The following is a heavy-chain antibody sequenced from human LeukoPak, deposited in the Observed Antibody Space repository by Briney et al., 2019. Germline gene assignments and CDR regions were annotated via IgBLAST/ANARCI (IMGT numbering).Heavy chain of an antibody. V-gene: IGHV1-46*01. CDR2: INPSGGST. CDR1: GYTFTSYY. Sequence: ASVKVSCKASGYTFTSYYMHWVRQAPGQGLEWMGIINPSGGSTGYSQKFQGRVTITRDTSASTAYMELSSLRSEDTAVYYCARVRYYGSGSSLNYWGQGTLVTVSS. J-gene: IGHJ4*02. CDR3: ARVRYYGSGSSLNY. D-gene: IGHD3-10*01.